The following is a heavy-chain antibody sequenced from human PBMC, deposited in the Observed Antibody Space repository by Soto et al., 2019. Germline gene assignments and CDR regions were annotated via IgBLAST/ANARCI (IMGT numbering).Heavy chain of an antibody. CDR1: GFTFSSYA. J-gene: IGHJ5*02. Sequence: ESGGDVVRPGGSLRLSCAASGFTFSSYAMGWVRQAPGTGLEWVAGVSRAGTYTFYADSVRGRFSISRDNSRDTVDLYMNALRGDDRAVYFCVKYTVTEDLGESLGQGTLVSVSS. CDR2: VSRAGTYT. CDR3: VKYTVTEDLGES. D-gene: IGHD3-16*01. V-gene: IGHV3-23*01.